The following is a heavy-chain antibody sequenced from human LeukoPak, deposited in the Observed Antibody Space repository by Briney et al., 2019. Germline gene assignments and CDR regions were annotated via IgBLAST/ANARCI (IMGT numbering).Heavy chain of an antibody. CDR1: RFTFTSYS. Sequence: GGSLRLSCAASRFTFTSYSMNWVRQAPGKGLEWVSLISSSSSYIYYADSVKGRFTISRDNAKNSLYLQMNSLRAEDTAVYYCARVSSLAPNNYYYMDVWGKGTTVTVSS. CDR2: ISSSSSYI. J-gene: IGHJ6*03. V-gene: IGHV3-21*01. D-gene: IGHD1-1*01. CDR3: ARVSSLAPNNYYYMDV.